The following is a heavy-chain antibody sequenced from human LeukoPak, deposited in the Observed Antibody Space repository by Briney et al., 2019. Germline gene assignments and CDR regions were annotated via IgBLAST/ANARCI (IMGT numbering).Heavy chain of an antibody. J-gene: IGHJ6*02. V-gene: IGHV3-21*01. Sequence: GGSLRLSCAASGFTFSSYSMNWVRQAPGKGLEWVSSISSSSSYIYYADSVKGRFTIPRDNAKNSLYLQMNSLRAEDTAVYYCARDSSSEDYYYGMDVWGQGTTVTVSS. D-gene: IGHD6-6*01. CDR3: ARDSSSEDYYYGMDV. CDR2: ISSSSSYI. CDR1: GFTFSSYS.